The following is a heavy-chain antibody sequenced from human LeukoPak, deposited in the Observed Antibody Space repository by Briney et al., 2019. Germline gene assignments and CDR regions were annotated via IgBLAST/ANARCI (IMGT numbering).Heavy chain of an antibody. CDR1: GLTVSSDY. CDR2: IYSGGNT. Sequence: GGSLTLSCATSGLTVSSDYMSWVRQAPGKGLECVSLIYSGGNTHYADSVKGRFTTYRDNSKNTLYLQMNSLRAEDTAVYYCARGAIDGWGQGTLVTVSS. J-gene: IGHJ4*02. V-gene: IGHV3-53*01. D-gene: IGHD3-22*01. CDR3: ARGAIDG.